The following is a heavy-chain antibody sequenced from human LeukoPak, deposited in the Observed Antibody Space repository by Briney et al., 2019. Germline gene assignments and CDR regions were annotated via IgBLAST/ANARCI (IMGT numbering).Heavy chain of an antibody. D-gene: IGHD1-1*01. CDR1: GGTFSSYA. Sequence: ASVKVSCKASGGTFSSYAISWVRQAPGQGLEWMGGIIPIFGTANYAQKFQGRVTITADKSTSTAYMELCSLRSEDTAVYYCARGGLSTALDYWGQGTLVTVSS. CDR2: IIPIFGTA. J-gene: IGHJ4*02. CDR3: ARGGLSTALDY. V-gene: IGHV1-69*06.